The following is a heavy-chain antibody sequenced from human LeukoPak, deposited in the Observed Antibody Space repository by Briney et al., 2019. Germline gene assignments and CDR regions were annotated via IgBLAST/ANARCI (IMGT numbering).Heavy chain of an antibody. J-gene: IGHJ4*02. V-gene: IGHV4-34*01. CDR2: IDPNGTT. CDR3: ARGRSYEYGDYDY. Sequence: PGGSLRLSCAASGFTFSTYWMNWIRQPPGKGLEWIGEIDPNGTTNYNPSPKSRVTVSVDTCKNQFSLNLNSVTAADTAIYYCARGRSYEYGDYDYWGQGTLVTVSS. CDR1: GFTFSTYW. D-gene: IGHD4-17*01.